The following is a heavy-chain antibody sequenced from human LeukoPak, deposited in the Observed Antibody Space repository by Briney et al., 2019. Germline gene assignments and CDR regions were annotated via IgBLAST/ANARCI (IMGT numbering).Heavy chain of an antibody. CDR2: ISTNSRYI. Sequence: GGSLRLSCAASGFTLRNCDMNWVRQAPGKGLEWVSSISTNSRYIYYKESVRGRFTVSRDDAKNSLYLEMNSLRAEDTAVYYCARADCSSSTCYLRRSWFDPWGQGTLVTVSS. J-gene: IGHJ5*02. CDR1: GFTLRNCD. D-gene: IGHD2-2*01. V-gene: IGHV3-21*01. CDR3: ARADCSSSTCYLRRSWFDP.